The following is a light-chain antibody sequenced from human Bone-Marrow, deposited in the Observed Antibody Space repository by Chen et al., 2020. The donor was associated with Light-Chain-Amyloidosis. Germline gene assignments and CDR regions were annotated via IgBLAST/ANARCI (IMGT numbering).Light chain of an antibody. CDR2: KDT. V-gene: IGLV3-27*01. CDR1: LLAKNY. Sequence: SYELTQPSSVSVSPGQTAKITCSGDLLAKNYVRWLQQKPGQAPVLVIYKDTERPSGIPERFSGSSSETTATLTVSGAQVDDEADYHCYSATDDRLGVFGGGTRLTVL. J-gene: IGLJ3*02. CDR3: YSATDDRLGV.